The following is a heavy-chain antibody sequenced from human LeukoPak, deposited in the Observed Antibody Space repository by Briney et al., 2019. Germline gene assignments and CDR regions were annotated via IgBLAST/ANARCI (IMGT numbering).Heavy chain of an antibody. CDR3: ASTRSSDFDY. D-gene: IGHD6-6*01. J-gene: IGHJ4*02. CDR1: GFTFSSHG. CDR2: ISFDGGNK. V-gene: IGHV3-30*03. Sequence: GRSLRLSCAASGFTFSSHGMHWVRQAPGKGLEWVAVISFDGGNKYYADSVKGRFTISRDNSKNTLYLQLNSLRAEDTAVYYCASTRSSDFDYWGQGTPVTVSS.